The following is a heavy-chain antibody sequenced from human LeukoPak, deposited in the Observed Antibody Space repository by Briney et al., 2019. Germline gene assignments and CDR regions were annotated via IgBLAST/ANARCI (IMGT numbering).Heavy chain of an antibody. CDR1: GFTFSNYY. V-gene: IGHV3-11*01. CDR2: ISSSGSTI. D-gene: IGHD2-21*02. CDR3: ARAGIVVVTAIPLDY. Sequence: GGSLRLSCAASGFTFSNYYMSWIRQAPGKGLEWVSYISSSGSTIYYADSVKGRFTISRDNAKNSLYLQMNSLRAEDTAVYSCARAGIVVVTAIPLDYWGQGTLVTVSS. J-gene: IGHJ4*02.